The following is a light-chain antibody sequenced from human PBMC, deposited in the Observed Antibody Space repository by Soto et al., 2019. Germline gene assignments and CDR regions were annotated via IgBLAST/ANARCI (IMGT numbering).Light chain of an antibody. V-gene: IGKV3-20*01. Sequence: EIALTQSPGTLSLSPGERATLSCRASQSVTANYLAWYQQKPGQAPRLLIYAASIGATGVPDRFSGSGSGTDFTLTISRLEPEDFAVYYCLQYGVPLWTFGQATKVEIK. CDR3: LQYGVPLWT. CDR1: QSVTANY. CDR2: AAS. J-gene: IGKJ1*01.